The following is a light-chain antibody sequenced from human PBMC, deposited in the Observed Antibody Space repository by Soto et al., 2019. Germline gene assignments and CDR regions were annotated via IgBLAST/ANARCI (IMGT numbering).Light chain of an antibody. CDR1: QSISIY. V-gene: IGKV1-39*01. J-gene: IGKJ4*01. CDR2: DAS. CDR3: QQGHNAPRT. Sequence: DIQMTQSPSSLSASVGDRVTITCRASQSISIYLIWYQQKPGKAPQLLIYDASTLQSGVPSRFSGSGSGTEFTLTISSLQPDDFATYYCQQGHNAPRTFGGGTKVEIK.